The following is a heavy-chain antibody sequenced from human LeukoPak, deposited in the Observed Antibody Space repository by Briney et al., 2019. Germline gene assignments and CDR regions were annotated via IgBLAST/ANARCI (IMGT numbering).Heavy chain of an antibody. CDR3: AKVLFIAVAGTCFDY. CDR2: ISGSDDKT. CDR1: GFTFSNYG. D-gene: IGHD6-19*01. J-gene: IGHJ4*02. Sequence: PGGSLRLSCAASGFTFSNYGMSWVRQAPGKGLEWVSVISGSDDKTYYAESVKGRFTISRDNPKNTLYLQMNSLRAEDTAVYYCAKVLFIAVAGTCFDYWGQGTLVTVSS. V-gene: IGHV3-23*01.